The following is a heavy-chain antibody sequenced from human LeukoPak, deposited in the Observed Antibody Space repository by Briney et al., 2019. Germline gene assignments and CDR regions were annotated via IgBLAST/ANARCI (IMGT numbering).Heavy chain of an antibody. D-gene: IGHD1-26*01. CDR1: GFTFSTYW. V-gene: IGHV3-7*01. CDR3: ARRLVGGTDYFDY. Sequence: GGSLRLSCTASGFTFSTYWMTWVRQAPGKGLEWVANIKTDGTEEYYADSVKGRFTISRDNAKNSLYLHMKSLRVDDTAVYYCARRLVGGTDYFDYWGKGTLVTVSS. CDR2: IKTDGTEE. J-gene: IGHJ4*02.